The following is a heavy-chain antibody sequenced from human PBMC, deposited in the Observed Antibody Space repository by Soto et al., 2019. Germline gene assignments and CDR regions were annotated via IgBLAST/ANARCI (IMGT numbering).Heavy chain of an antibody. D-gene: IGHD2-15*01. Sequence: PWGSLRLSCAASGFTFSSYSMNWVRQAPGKGLEWVSSISSSSSYIYYADSVKGRFTISRDNAKNSLYLQMNSLRAEDTAVYYCARGGYCSGGSCYYGYYYYGTEVWGQGNTVIVSS. CDR2: ISSSSSYI. CDR1: GFTFSSYS. V-gene: IGHV3-21*01. CDR3: ARGGYCSGGSCYYGYYYYGTEV. J-gene: IGHJ6*02.